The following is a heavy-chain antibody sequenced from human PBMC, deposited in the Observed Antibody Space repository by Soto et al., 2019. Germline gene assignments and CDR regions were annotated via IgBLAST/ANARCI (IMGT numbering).Heavy chain of an antibody. D-gene: IGHD3-3*01. CDR3: ARAKRITCDFDY. Sequence: QVQLEQSGPEVKKPGASLKVSCKTSGYSFHDYGVTWVRQAPGQGLEWMGWISGKTGATNYAQDLQGRVTMAIDTSTKTVYFEMRSLKSGDTAVYYCARAKRITCDFDYWGQGTLVAVSS. CDR1: GYSFHDYG. CDR2: ISGKTGAT. V-gene: IGHV1-18*01. J-gene: IGHJ4*02.